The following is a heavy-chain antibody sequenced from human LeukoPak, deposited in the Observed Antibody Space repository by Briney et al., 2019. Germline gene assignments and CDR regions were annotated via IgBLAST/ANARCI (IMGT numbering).Heavy chain of an antibody. CDR1: RSSMSGYY. CDR2: MFDTETT. J-gene: IGHJ4*02. D-gene: IGHD4-17*01. V-gene: IGHV4-59*01. CDR3: ARGSVTSDAGY. Sequence: PSETLSLTCTVSRSSMSGYYWSWIRQPPVKGLEWIGYMFDTETTDYNPSLKSRVIISVDTSKNQVSLKLNSVTAADTAVYYCARGSVTSDAGYWGPGTLVTVSS.